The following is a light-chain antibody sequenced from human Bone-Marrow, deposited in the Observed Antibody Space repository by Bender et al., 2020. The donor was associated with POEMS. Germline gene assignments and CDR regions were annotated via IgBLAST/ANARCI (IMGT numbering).Light chain of an antibody. Sequence: SYELTQPPSVSVSPGQTATITCSGEKLGEEYACWYQQKPGQSPVVVIYQVTKRPSGIPERFSGSTSGNTVSLTISGTQTMDEADYYCQSWGSNTAVFGGGTKLTVL. V-gene: IGLV3-1*01. CDR1: KLGEEY. CDR2: QVT. CDR3: QSWGSNTAV. J-gene: IGLJ2*01.